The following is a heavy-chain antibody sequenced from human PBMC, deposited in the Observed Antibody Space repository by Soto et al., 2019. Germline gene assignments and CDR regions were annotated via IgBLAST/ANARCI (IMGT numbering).Heavy chain of an antibody. V-gene: IGHV4-61*08. CDR3: ARERPVNSSGWYSAFDI. Sequence: TLSLTCTVSGGSISSGGYYWSWIRQHPGKGLEWIGYIYYSGSTYYNPSLKSRVTISVDTSKNQFSLKLSSVTAADTAVYYCARERPVNSSGWYSAFDIWGQGTMVTVSS. CDR1: GGSISSGGYY. J-gene: IGHJ3*02. CDR2: IYYSGST. D-gene: IGHD6-19*01.